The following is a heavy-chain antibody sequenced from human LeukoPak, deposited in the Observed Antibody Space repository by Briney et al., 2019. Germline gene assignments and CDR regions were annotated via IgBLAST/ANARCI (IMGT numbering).Heavy chain of an antibody. J-gene: IGHJ4*02. CDR1: GGSISNYY. Sequence: SETLSLTCTVSGGSISNYYWSWIRQPAGKGLEWIGRINTSGSTNYNPSLKSRVTMSADTSKNQFSLQLSSVTATDTAVYYCARGRAVAEYWGQGTPVTVSS. V-gene: IGHV4-4*07. CDR3: ARGRAVAEY. CDR2: INTSGST. D-gene: IGHD6-19*01.